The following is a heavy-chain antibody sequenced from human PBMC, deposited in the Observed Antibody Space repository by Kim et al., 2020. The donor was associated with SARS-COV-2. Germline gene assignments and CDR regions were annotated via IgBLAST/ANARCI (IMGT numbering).Heavy chain of an antibody. CDR3: ANDWYYFGSWIGYYFDY. CDR1: GFTFSSSG. D-gene: IGHD3-10*01. V-gene: IGHV3-30*18. Sequence: GGSLRLSCAVFGFTFSSSGMPWVRQAPGKGLEWVAVISYDGSNKYYADSVKGRFTISRDNSKNTLYLQMNSLRAEVSAVYYGANDWYYFGSWIGYYFDYWGQGTLVTVSS. J-gene: IGHJ4*02. CDR2: ISYDGSNK.